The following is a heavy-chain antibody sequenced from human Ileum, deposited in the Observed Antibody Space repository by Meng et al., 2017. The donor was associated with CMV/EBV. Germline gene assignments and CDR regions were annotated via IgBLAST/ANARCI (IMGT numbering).Heavy chain of an antibody. J-gene: IGHJ4*02. CDR3: ARARDSGSWLFDY. CDR2: STPDSGKT. D-gene: IGHD6-13*01. Sequence: CKASGYTFNYYAIHWVRQTPGHGLQWMGCSTPDSGKTQYSREFQGRVTFTRDTSASTAYMVLSSLTSEDMAVYYCARARDSGSWLFDYWGQGSLVTVSS. V-gene: IGHV1-3*02. CDR1: GYTFNYYA.